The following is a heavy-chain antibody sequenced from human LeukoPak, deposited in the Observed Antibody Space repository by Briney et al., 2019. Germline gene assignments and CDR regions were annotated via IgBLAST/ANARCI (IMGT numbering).Heavy chain of an antibody. J-gene: IGHJ4*02. CDR1: GGSISSGSYY. CDR3: ARGRWELLPPFDY. V-gene: IGHV4-61*02. Sequence: SQTLSLTCTVSGGSISSGSYYWGWIRQPAGKGLEWNVRIYTIGSNNYNPPLKSPVTISVHTSKNQSSLKLSSVTAADTAVYYCARGRWELLPPFDYWGEGTLVTVSS. D-gene: IGHD1-26*01. CDR2: IYTIGSN.